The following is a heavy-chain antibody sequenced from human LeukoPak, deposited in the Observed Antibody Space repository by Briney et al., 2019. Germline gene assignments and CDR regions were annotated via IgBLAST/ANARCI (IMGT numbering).Heavy chain of an antibody. J-gene: IGHJ5*02. V-gene: IGHV3-30*19. CDR2: ISYDGSNK. CDR1: GFTFSSYG. D-gene: IGHD3-10*01. Sequence: PGGSLRLSCAASGFTFSSYGMHWVRQAPGKGLEWVAVISYDGSNKYYADSVKGRFTISRDNSKNTLYLQMNSLRAEDTAVYYCARETRSSWFDPWGQETLVTVSS. CDR3: ARETRSSWFDP.